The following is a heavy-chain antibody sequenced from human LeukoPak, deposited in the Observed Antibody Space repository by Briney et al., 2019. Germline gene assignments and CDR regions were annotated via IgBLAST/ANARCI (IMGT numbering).Heavy chain of an antibody. D-gene: IGHD6-13*01. J-gene: IGHJ4*02. CDR3: AREVVRYSSFNY. V-gene: IGHV4-39*07. CDR1: GGSISSSSYY. CDR2: IYYSGST. Sequence: SETLSLTCTVSGGSISSSSYYWGWIRQPPGKGLEWIGSIYYSGSTYYNPSLKSRVTISVDTSKNQFSLKLSSVTAADTAVYYCAREVVRYSSFNYWGQGTLVTVSS.